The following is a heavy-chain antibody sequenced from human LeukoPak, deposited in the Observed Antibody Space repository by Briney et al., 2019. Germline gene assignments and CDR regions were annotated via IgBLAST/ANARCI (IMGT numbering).Heavy chain of an antibody. CDR3: ARDRYSPYSSGWDLFDY. V-gene: IGHV3-21*01. CDR2: ISSSSSYI. CDR1: GFTFSSYS. Sequence: GGSLRLSCAASGFTFSSYSVNWVRQAPGKGLEWVSSISSSSSYIYYADSVKGRFTISRDNAKNSLYLQMNSLRAEDTAVYYCARDRYSPYSSGWDLFDYWGQGTLVTVSS. J-gene: IGHJ4*02. D-gene: IGHD6-19*01.